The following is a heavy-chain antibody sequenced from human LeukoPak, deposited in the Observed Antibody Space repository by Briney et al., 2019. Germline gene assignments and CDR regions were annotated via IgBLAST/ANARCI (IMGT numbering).Heavy chain of an antibody. J-gene: IGHJ3*02. CDR3: TRDDTMEGRSHAFDI. D-gene: IGHD3-3*01. CDR1: GFTFSSYS. V-gene: IGHV3-72*01. Sequence: PGGSLRLSCAASGFTFSSYSMNWVRQAPGKGLEWVGRSRNKANSHTTEYAASVKGRFTISRDDSKNSLYLQMNSLKTEDTAVYYCTRDDTMEGRSHAFDIWGQGTMVTVSS. CDR2: SRNKANSHTT.